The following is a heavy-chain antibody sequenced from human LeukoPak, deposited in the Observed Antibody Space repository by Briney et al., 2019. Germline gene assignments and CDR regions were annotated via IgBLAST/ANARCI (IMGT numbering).Heavy chain of an antibody. CDR1: GFTFSSYG. Sequence: PGGSLRLSCEVSGFTFSSYGMHWVRQAPGKGLEWVAFIEYDGSYKKEADSVKGRFTISRDKSKNTLHLQMNSLRVEDTAVYYCTRNFWNNYYRAFDYWGPGTLVTVSS. J-gene: IGHJ4*02. CDR3: TRNFWNNYYRAFDY. D-gene: IGHD3-10*01. CDR2: IEYDGSYK. V-gene: IGHV3-30*19.